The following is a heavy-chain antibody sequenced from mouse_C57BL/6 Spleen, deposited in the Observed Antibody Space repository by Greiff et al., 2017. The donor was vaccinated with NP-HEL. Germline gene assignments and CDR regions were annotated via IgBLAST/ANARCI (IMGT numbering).Heavy chain of an antibody. Sequence: QVQLKESGAELVKPGASVKISCKASGYAFSSYWMNWVKQRPGKGLEWIGQIYPGDGDTNYNGKFKGKATLTADKSSSTAYMQLSSLTSEDSAVYFCARVRYYGSSELKGYFDYWGQGTTLTVSS. CDR2: IYPGDGDT. J-gene: IGHJ2*01. D-gene: IGHD1-1*01. V-gene: IGHV1-80*01. CDR3: ARVRYYGSSELKGYFDY. CDR1: GYAFSSYW.